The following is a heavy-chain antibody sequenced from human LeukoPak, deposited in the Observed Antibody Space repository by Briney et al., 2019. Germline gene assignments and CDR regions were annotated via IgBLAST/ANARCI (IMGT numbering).Heavy chain of an antibody. CDR2: IKSESDGGTA. CDR3: WAIVLVAARIDY. V-gene: IGHV3-15*01. J-gene: IGHJ4*02. CDR1: GFTFSNAW. D-gene: IGHD2-2*01. Sequence: GGSLRLSCAASGFTFSNAWMSWVRQAPGKGLEWVGRIKSESDGGTADYAAPVKDRFTISRDDSKNTLYLQMNSLKTEDTAVYYCWAIVLVAARIDYWGQGTLVTVSS.